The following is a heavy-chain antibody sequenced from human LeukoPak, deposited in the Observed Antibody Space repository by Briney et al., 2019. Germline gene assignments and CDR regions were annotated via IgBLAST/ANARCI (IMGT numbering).Heavy chain of an antibody. V-gene: IGHV3-23*01. CDR1: GFTFSSYA. CDR3: AKDSGYSGYDYYFDY. D-gene: IGHD5-12*01. Sequence: GGSLRLSCAASGFTFSSYAMSWVRQAPGKGLEWVSAINGSGGSTYYADSVKGRFTIPRDNSKNTLYMQMNSLRAEDTAVYYCAKDSGYSGYDYYFDYWGQGTLVTVSS. CDR2: INGSGGST. J-gene: IGHJ4*02.